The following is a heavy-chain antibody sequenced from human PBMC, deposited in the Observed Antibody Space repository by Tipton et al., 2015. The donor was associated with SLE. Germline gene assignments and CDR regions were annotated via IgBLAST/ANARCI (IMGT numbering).Heavy chain of an antibody. CDR2: IKKDGSEK. CDR3: ARDMWAIES. D-gene: IGHD1-26*01. J-gene: IGHJ4*02. V-gene: IGHV3-7*01. Sequence: SLRLSCAASGFTFSSYGLHWVRQAPGKGLEWVANIKKDGSEKNYVDSVKGRFTISRDNAKNSLYLQMNSLRVEDTAIYYCARDMWAIESWGQGTLVTVSS. CDR1: GFTFSSYG.